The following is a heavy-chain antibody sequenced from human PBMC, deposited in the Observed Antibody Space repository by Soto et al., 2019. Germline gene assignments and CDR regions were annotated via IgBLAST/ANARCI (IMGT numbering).Heavy chain of an antibody. CDR3: ARGTPRSLIAAADSWFDP. CDR1: GYTFTGYY. CDR2: INPNSGGT. D-gene: IGHD6-13*01. V-gene: IGHV1-2*04. Sequence: GASVKVSCKASGYTFTGYYMHWVRQAPGQGLEWMGWINPNSGGTNYAQKFQGWVTMTRDTSISTAYMELSRLRSDDTAVYYCARGTPRSLIAAADSWFDPWGQGTLVTVSS. J-gene: IGHJ5*02.